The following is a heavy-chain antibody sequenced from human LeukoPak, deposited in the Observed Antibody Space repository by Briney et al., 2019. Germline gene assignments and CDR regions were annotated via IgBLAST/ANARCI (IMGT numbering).Heavy chain of an antibody. CDR3: ARSSVGANYFDY. Sequence: PSETLSLTCTVSGGSISSSSYYWGWIRQPPGKGLKWIGSIYYSGSTYYNPSLKNRVTISVDTSKNQFSLKLSSVTAADTAVYYCARSSVGANYFDYWGQGTLVTVSS. V-gene: IGHV4-39*01. CDR2: IYYSGST. J-gene: IGHJ4*02. D-gene: IGHD1-26*01. CDR1: GGSISSSSYY.